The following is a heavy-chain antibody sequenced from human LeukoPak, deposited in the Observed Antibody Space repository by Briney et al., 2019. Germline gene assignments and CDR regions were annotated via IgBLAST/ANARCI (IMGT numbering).Heavy chain of an antibody. CDR3: ARAGYSSSWSTSPAGGMDV. Sequence: SETLSLTCTVSGGSISSYYWSWIRQPPGKGLEWIGYIYYSGSTNYNPSLKSRVTISVDTSKNQFSLKLSSVTAADTAVYYCARAGYSSSWSTSPAGGMDVWGQGTTVTVSS. D-gene: IGHD6-13*01. CDR2: IYYSGST. CDR1: GGSISSYY. J-gene: IGHJ6*02. V-gene: IGHV4-59*01.